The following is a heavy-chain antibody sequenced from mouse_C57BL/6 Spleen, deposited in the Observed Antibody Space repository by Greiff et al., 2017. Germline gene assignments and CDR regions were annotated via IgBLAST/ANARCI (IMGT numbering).Heavy chain of an antibody. D-gene: IGHD2-1*01. V-gene: IGHV1-69*01. CDR3: ARPLYYGNYLFAY. CDR2: IDPSDSYT. J-gene: IGHJ3*01. CDR1: GYTFTSYW. Sequence: QVQLQQPGAELVMPGASVKLSCKASGYTFTSYWMHWVKQRPGQGLEWIGEIDPSDSYTNYNQKFKGKSTLTVDKSSSTAYMQLSSLTSEDSAVYYCARPLYYGNYLFAYWGQGTLVTVSA.